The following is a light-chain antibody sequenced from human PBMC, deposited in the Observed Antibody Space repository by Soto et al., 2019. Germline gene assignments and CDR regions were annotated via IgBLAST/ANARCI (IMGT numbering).Light chain of an antibody. Sequence: DIQLTQSPSSLSASVGDRVTISCRASQDISNYLAWYQQKAGKVPKLLIYAASTLQSGVPSRFSGSGSGTDFTLTISSLQPEDVATYYCQKDRSAPLTFGGGTKVEIK. V-gene: IGKV1-27*01. CDR2: AAS. J-gene: IGKJ4*01. CDR3: QKDRSAPLT. CDR1: QDISNY.